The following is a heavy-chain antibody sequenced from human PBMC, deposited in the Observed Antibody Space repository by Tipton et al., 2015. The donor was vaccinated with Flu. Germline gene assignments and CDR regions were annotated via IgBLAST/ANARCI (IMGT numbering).Heavy chain of an antibody. J-gene: IGHJ5*02. V-gene: IGHV3-30*18. Sequence: RSLRLSCAASGFTFSNYGMDWVRQAPGKGLEWVALISYDGSNKDYADSVKGRFTISRDNSKNTLYLQMNSLRTEDTAVYYCAKEVRYWFDPWGQGTLVTVSA. CDR2: ISYDGSNK. CDR1: GFTFSNYG. CDR3: AKEVRYWFDP.